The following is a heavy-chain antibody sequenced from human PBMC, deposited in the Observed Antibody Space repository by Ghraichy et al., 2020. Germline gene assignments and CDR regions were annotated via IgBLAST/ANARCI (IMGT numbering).Heavy chain of an antibody. D-gene: IGHD6-19*01. Sequence: SETLSLTCTVSGVSMSGHYWSWIRQSPGKGLEWIGNIYYSGSTNYNPSLKSRLSISIDTSKNQFSLKLTSVTAADTAVYFCAGDKNLGWSFYWGQGTLVTVSS. CDR1: GVSMSGHY. CDR3: AGDKNLGWSFY. CDR2: IYYSGST. V-gene: IGHV4-59*11. J-gene: IGHJ4*02.